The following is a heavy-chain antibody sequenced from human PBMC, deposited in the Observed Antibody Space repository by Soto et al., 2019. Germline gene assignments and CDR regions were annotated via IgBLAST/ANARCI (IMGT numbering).Heavy chain of an antibody. V-gene: IGHV3-30*18. Sequence: QTGGSLRLSCAASGFTFSSYGMHWVRQAPGKGLEWVAIISYDGSNKYYADSVKGRFTVSRDNSKNTLYLQMNSLRAEDTAVYYCAKDREQWELSFDYWGQGTLVTVSS. CDR2: ISYDGSNK. J-gene: IGHJ4*02. CDR1: GFTFSSYG. D-gene: IGHD1-26*01. CDR3: AKDREQWELSFDY.